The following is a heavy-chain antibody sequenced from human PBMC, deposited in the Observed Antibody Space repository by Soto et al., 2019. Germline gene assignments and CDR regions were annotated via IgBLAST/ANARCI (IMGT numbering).Heavy chain of an antibody. CDR2: VKSKTDGGSS. D-gene: IGHD1-26*01. V-gene: IGHV3-15*07. CDR1: GFPFSNAW. J-gene: IGHJ4*01. CDR3: TTDSRTTLPEIRFDY. Sequence: EVQLVESGGGLVKPGGSLRLSCAASGFPFSNAWINWVRQVPGKGLEWVGRVKSKTDGGSSDYAAPVKGRFAVSRDDSKNIVYLQMNSLKIDDTGVYYCTTDSRTTLPEIRFDYWGHGTQVTVSS.